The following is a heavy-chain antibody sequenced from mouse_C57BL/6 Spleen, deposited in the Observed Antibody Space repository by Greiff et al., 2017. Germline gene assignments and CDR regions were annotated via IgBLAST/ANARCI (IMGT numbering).Heavy chain of an antibody. D-gene: IGHD2-1*01. J-gene: IGHJ1*03. CDR2: IDPNSGGT. V-gene: IGHV1-72*01. CDR3: ARARDYGNYVDWYFDV. Sequence: QVQLQQPGAELVKPGASVKLSCKASGYTFTSYWMHWVKQRPGRGLEWIGRIDPNSGGTKYNEKFKSKATLTVDKSSSTAYMQLRSLPSEDSAVYDCARARDYGNYVDWYFDVWGTGTTVTVSA. CDR1: GYTFTSYW.